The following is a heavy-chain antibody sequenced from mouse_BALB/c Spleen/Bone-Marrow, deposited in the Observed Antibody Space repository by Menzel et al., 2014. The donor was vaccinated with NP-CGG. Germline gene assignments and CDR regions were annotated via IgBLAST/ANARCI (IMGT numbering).Heavy chain of an antibody. J-gene: IGHJ4*01. CDR2: ISNGGNYT. CDR1: GFTFSSYG. Sequence: EVQLVESGGGLVKPGGSLKLSCAASGFTFSSYGVSWGRQTPEKRLEGVATISNGGNYTYYPDSVKGRFTISRDNAKNTLYLQMSSLRSEDTAMYYCTRQRGDYAMDYWGQGTSVTVSS. CDR3: TRQRGDYAMDY. D-gene: IGHD1-1*02. V-gene: IGHV5-9-3*01.